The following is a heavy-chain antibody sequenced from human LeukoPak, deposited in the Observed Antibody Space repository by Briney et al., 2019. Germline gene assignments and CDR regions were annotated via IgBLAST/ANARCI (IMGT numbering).Heavy chain of an antibody. CDR1: GYSFTSYW. D-gene: IGHD1-26*01. CDR2: IYPGDSDT. CDR3: ARRRDLYSGSYYPFDY. V-gene: IGHV5-51*01. J-gene: IGHJ4*02. Sequence: GESLQISCKGSGYSFTSYWIGWVRRMPGKGLEWMGLIYPGDSDTRYSPSFQGQVTFSVDASISTAYLQWSSLKASDTAMYYCARRRDLYSGSYYPFDYWGQGTLVTVSS.